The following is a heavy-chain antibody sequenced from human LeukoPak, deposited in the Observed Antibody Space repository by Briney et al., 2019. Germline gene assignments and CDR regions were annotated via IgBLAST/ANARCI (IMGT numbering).Heavy chain of an antibody. CDR1: GYTFTNYG. D-gene: IGHD3-22*01. V-gene: IGHV1-18*01. J-gene: IGHJ3*02. Sequence: ASVKVSCKASGYTFTNYGINWVRQAPGQGLEWMGWISAYTGNTNYAQKFQGRVTMTTDTSTSTAYMELRSLRSDDTAVYYCARQTFYYDSSEAFDIWGQGTMVTVSS. CDR3: ARQTFYYDSSEAFDI. CDR2: ISAYTGNT.